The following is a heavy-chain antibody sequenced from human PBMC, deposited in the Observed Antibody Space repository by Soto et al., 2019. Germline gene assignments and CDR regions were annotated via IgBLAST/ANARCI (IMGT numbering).Heavy chain of an antibody. J-gene: IGHJ4*02. CDR2: ISSTTNYI. CDR3: ARESEDLTSNFDY. Sequence: RSLRRSCAATGIIFTSYSMNCVRQAPGKGLEWVSSISSTTNYIYYGDSMKGRFTISRDNAKNSLYLEMNSLRAEDTAVYYCARESEDLTSNFDYWGQGTQVTVSS. CDR1: GIIFTSYS. V-gene: IGHV3-21*06.